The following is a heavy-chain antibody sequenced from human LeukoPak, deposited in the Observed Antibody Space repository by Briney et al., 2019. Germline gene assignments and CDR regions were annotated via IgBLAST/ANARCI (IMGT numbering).Heavy chain of an antibody. Sequence: ASVKVSCKASGYTVTGYYMHWVRQAPGQGLEWMGWINPNSGGTNYAQKFQGRVTMTRDTSISTAYMELSRLRSDDTAVYYCARPSSRGYSYGRTYYFDNWGQGTLVTVSS. D-gene: IGHD5-18*01. CDR2: INPNSGGT. V-gene: IGHV1-2*02. CDR3: ARPSSRGYSYGRTYYFDN. J-gene: IGHJ4*02. CDR1: GYTVTGYY.